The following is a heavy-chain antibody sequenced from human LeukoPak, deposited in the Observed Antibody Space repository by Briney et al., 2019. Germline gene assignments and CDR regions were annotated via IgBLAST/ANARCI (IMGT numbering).Heavy chain of an antibody. D-gene: IGHD6-19*01. Sequence: GGSLRLSCAASGFTFSSHSMDWVRQAPGKGLEWVSYISSSSSYIYYADSVKGRFTISRDNAKNSLYLQMNSLRAEDTAVYYCAREKEAVAESWGQGTLVIVSS. V-gene: IGHV3-21*01. CDR1: GFTFSSHS. CDR3: AREKEAVAES. J-gene: IGHJ4*02. CDR2: ISSSSSYI.